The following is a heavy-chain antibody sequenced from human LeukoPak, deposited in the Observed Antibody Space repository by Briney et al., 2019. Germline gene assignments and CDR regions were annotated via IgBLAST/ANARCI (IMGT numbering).Heavy chain of an antibody. CDR1: GYTFTDYY. V-gene: IGHV1-2*02. CDR3: ARDERYTSGWYDEGGYYFDY. CDR2: INRNSGGT. Sequence: ASVKVSCKASGYTFTDYYMHWVRQAPGQGLEWMGWINRNSGGTNYAQNFQGRVTMTRDTSISTAYMELSRLRSDDTAVYYCARDERYTSGWYDEGGYYFDYWGQGTPVTVSS. J-gene: IGHJ4*02. D-gene: IGHD6-19*01.